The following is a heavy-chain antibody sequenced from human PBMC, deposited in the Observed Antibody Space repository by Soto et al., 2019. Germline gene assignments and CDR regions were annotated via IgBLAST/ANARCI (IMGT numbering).Heavy chain of an antibody. D-gene: IGHD3-10*02. CDR2: ITPLFGAP. Sequence: QVQLVQSGAEVKKPGSSVKVSCTASGGPFSSYAINWGRQAPGQGLEWMGVITPLFGAPHYAQNFKGRITSTADKSTNTAYMELSSLTSGVTAVYFCARVFTGRWFDSWGQGTLVTVSS. V-gene: IGHV1-69*06. CDR1: GGPFSSYA. J-gene: IGHJ5*01. CDR3: ARVFTGRWFDS.